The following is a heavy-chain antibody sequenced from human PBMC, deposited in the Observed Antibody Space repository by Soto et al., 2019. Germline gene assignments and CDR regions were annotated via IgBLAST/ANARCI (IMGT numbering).Heavy chain of an antibody. V-gene: IGHV1-69*01. CDR2: IIPIFGTA. CDR1: GGTFSSYA. Sequence: QVQLVQSGAEVKKPGSSVKVSCKASGGTFSSYAISWVRQAPGQGLEWMGGIIPIFGTANYAQKFQGRVTITTDESTSTAYMELSSLRSEDTAVYYCARDLDYDYFWGSYRYTGWGQGTLVTVSS. J-gene: IGHJ4*02. CDR3: ARDLDYDYFWGSYRYTG. D-gene: IGHD3-16*02.